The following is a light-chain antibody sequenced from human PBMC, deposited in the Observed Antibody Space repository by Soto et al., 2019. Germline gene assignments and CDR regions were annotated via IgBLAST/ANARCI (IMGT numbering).Light chain of an antibody. V-gene: IGLV1-44*01. CDR3: AVCDDSLDGRV. CDR2: GQN. Sequence: QSVLTQPPSASGTPGQRVTISCSGSSSNIGSNTVNWYQQLPGTAPKLLIYGQNQRPSGVPDRFSGSKSGTSDSLAISGLQSEDEADYCAVCDDSLDGRVFGVGTKLTVL. CDR1: SSNIGSNT. J-gene: IGLJ2*01.